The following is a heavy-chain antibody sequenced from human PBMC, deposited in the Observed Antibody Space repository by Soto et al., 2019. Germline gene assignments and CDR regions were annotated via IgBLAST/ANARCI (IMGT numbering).Heavy chain of an antibody. CDR3: AKDLDTAMVTAWFDP. CDR2: ISGNGGST. V-gene: IGHV3-23*01. D-gene: IGHD5-18*01. CDR1: GFTFSSYA. Sequence: GSLRLSCAASGFTFSSYAMSWVRQAPGKGLEWVSAISGNGGSTYYADSVKGRFTISRDNSKNTLYLQMNSLRAEDTAVYYCAKDLDTAMVTAWFDPWGQGTLVTVSS. J-gene: IGHJ5*02.